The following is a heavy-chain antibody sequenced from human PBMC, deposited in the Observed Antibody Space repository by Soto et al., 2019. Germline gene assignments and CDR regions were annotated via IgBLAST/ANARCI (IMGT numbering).Heavy chain of an antibody. CDR3: ARQIYDSDTGPNFQYYFDS. CDR2: IDPSDSQT. D-gene: IGHD3-22*01. CDR1: GYSFAGDW. J-gene: IGHJ4*02. Sequence: HGESLKISCKGSGYSFAGDWITWVRQKPGKGLEWMGRIDPSDSQTYYSPSFRGHVTSSVTKSITTVFMQWSSLRASDTAMYYCARQIYDSDTGPNFQYYFDSWGQGTPVTVSS. V-gene: IGHV5-10-1*01.